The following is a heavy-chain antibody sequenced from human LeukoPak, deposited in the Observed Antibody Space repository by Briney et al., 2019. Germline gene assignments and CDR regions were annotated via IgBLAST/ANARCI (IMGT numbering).Heavy chain of an antibody. CDR1: GGSISSSSYY. Sequence: SETLSLTCTVSGGSISSSSYYWGWIRQTPGKGLEWIGSIYYSGSTYYNPSLKSRVTIVVDTSKNQFSLKLSSVTAADTAVYYCASIWFGEFVMGWFDPWGQGTLVTVSS. V-gene: IGHV4-39*01. J-gene: IGHJ5*02. CDR3: ASIWFGEFVMGWFDP. D-gene: IGHD3-10*01. CDR2: IYYSGST.